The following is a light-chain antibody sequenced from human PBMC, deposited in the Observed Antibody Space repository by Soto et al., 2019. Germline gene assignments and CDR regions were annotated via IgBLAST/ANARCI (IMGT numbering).Light chain of an antibody. CDR2: GAW. CDR1: QSVGGSR. V-gene: IGKV3-20*01. J-gene: IGKJ1*01. CDR3: QQYGNSPSP. Sequence: EIVLTQSPGTLSLSPWERATLSCMASQSVGGSRIAWYQQKPGQAPRLLIYGAWNRVTGIPDSFSGSWSWSDFTLTISRLEPEDCAVYYCQQYGNSPSPFGQGTEVDIK.